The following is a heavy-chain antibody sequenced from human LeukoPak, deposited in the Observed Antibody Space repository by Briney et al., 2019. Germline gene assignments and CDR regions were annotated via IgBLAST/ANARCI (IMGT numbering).Heavy chain of an antibody. CDR3: ARARGYSSGRYYFDY. V-gene: IGHV1-69*05. J-gene: IGHJ4*02. D-gene: IGHD6-19*01. CDR2: IIPIFGTA. Sequence: SVKVSCKASGGTFSSYAISWVRQAPGQGLEWMGGIIPIFGTANYAQKLQGRVTMTTDTSTSTAYMELRSLRSDDTAVYYCARARGYSSGRYYFDYWGQGTLVTVSS. CDR1: GGTFSSYA.